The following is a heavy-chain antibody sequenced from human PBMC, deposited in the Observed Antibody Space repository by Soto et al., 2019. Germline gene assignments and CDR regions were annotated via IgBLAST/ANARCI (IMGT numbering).Heavy chain of an antibody. D-gene: IGHD6-19*01. J-gene: IGHJ4*02. V-gene: IGHV3-23*01. CDR1: GFTFSSYA. CDR2: ISGSGGST. CDR3: ASRTSGWYFDY. Sequence: GGSLRLSCTASGFTFSSYALNWVRQAQGKGLEWVSVISGSGGSTYYADSVKGRFTISRDNSKNKLYLQMNSLRAEDTAVYYCASRTSGWYFDYWGQGTLVTVYS.